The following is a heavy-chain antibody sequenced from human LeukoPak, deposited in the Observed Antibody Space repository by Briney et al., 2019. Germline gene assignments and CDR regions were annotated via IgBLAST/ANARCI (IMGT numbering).Heavy chain of an antibody. V-gene: IGHV3-21*05. CDR1: GFIFSSYG. D-gene: IGHD1-26*01. Sequence: GGSLRLSCAASGFIFSSYGMNWVRQAPGKGLEWISYIRSSSSYIYYADSVKGRFTISRDNAKNSLYLQMNSLRAEDTAVYYCARDPSRSYYHYYYYMDVWGKGTTVTVSS. J-gene: IGHJ6*03. CDR2: IRSSSSYI. CDR3: ARDPSRSYYHYYYYMDV.